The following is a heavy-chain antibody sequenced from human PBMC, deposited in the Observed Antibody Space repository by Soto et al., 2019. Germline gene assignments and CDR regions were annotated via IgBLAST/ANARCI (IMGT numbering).Heavy chain of an antibody. J-gene: IGHJ4*02. Sequence: SETLSLTCAVSGGSISSSNWWSWVRQPPGKGLEWIGEIYHSGSTNYNPSLKSRVTISVDKSKNQFSLKLSSVTAADTAVYYCARLYIAAAGTSIYFDYWGQGTLVTVS. D-gene: IGHD6-13*01. V-gene: IGHV4-4*02. CDR3: ARLYIAAAGTSIYFDY. CDR2: IYHSGST. CDR1: GGSISSSNW.